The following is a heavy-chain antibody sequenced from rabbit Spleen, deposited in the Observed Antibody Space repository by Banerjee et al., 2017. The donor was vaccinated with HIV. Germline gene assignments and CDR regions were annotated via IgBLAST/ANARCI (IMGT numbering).Heavy chain of an antibody. V-gene: IGHV1S45*01. J-gene: IGHJ4*01. D-gene: IGHD8-1*01. CDR3: ARDAGRGDYIDGVFNL. Sequence: QLVESGGGLVKPGASLTLTCKASGVSFNDKDVMCWVRQAPGKGLEWITCINMVTGKSVYASWAKGRFIMSRTSSTKVTLQMTSLTVADTATYFCARDAGRGDYIDGVFNLWGPGTLVTVS. CDR2: INMVTGKS. CDR1: GVSFNDKDV.